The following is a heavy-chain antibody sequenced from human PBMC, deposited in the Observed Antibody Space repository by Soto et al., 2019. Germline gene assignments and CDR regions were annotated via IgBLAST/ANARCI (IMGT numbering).Heavy chain of an antibody. CDR2: IYYSGNT. Sequence: SETLSLTXTISGGSISSRDYYWSWIRQHPGKGLEWIGYIYYSGNTNYNPSLKSRVTISLDTSKNQFSLKLSSVNAADTAVYYCARSPENYYGSGSYFFDNWGQGTLVTVSS. V-gene: IGHV4-31*02. J-gene: IGHJ4*02. CDR1: GGSISSRDYY. D-gene: IGHD3-10*01. CDR3: ARSPENYYGSGSYFFDN.